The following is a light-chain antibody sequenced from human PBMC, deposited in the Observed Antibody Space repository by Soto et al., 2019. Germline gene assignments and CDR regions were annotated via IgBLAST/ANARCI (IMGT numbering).Light chain of an antibody. CDR2: GNG. V-gene: IGLV1-40*01. CDR3: QSYDNSLSGSEV. Sequence: QSVLTQPPSVSGAPGQRVTISCTGSSSNIGAGHDVHWYQQLPGTAPKLLIYGNGNRPSGVPDRFSGSKSGTSASLAITGLQADDEADYHCQSYDNSLSGSEVFGTGTKLTVL. CDR1: SSNIGAGHD. J-gene: IGLJ1*01.